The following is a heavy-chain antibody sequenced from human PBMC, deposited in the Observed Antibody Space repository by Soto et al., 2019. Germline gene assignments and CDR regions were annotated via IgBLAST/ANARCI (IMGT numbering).Heavy chain of an antibody. CDR3: ARGYYSGSNPSSFDY. CDR2: ITPTLNIA. D-gene: IGHD1-26*01. CDR1: GGTFSSYT. Sequence: QLQLVQSGAEVREPGSSVKVSCKASGGTFSSYTVIWVRQAPGQGLEWMGGITPTLNIAKYAEKFQGRVTITADEFTSTVNMHLSSLRSEDTAVYFCARGYYSGSNPSSFDYWGQGTLVAVSS. V-gene: IGHV1-69*01. J-gene: IGHJ4*02.